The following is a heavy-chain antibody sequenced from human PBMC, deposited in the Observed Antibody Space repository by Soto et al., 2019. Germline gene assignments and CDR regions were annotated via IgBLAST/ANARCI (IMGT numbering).Heavy chain of an antibody. D-gene: IGHD3-22*01. J-gene: IGHJ6*02. V-gene: IGHV3-7*01. CDR2: INQDGSEK. Sequence: EVRLVESGGGLVQPGGSLTLSCAASGFTFSSYWMTWVRQAPGKGLEWVANINQDGSEKYYMDSMKGRFTIARDNAKNSLLLQLNSLRAEDTAVYYCARDRGRPDLRDTQYYDSSEWDYGMDVWGQGTTVTVSS. CDR1: GFTFSSYW. CDR3: ARDRGRPDLRDTQYYDSSEWDYGMDV.